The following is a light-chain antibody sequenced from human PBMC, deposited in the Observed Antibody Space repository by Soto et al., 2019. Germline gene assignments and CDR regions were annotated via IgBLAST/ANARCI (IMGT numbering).Light chain of an antibody. CDR2: YDS. V-gene: IGLV3-21*04. Sequence: SYELTQPPSVSVAPGETARITCGGKNIGSKSVHWYQQKTGQAPVLVIYYDSVRPSGIPERFSGSNSGNTATLTVSRVEAGDEADYYCHVWDTTNDHPLFGGGTKLTVL. CDR1: NIGSKS. J-gene: IGLJ2*01. CDR3: HVWDTTNDHPL.